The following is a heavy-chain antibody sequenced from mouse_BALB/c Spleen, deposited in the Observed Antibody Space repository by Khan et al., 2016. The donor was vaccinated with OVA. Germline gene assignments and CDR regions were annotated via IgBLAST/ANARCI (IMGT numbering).Heavy chain of an antibody. CDR1: GFSLTRHG. Sequence: QVQLKQSGPGLVAPSQSLSITCTVSGFSLTRHGIHWFRQPPGKGLQWLGIILAGGSTNYNSALMSRLSITKESSKSQVFLKMNSLQTDDTAVCYCARNREHDYFDYWGQGTTLTVSS. J-gene: IGHJ2*01. V-gene: IGHV2-9*02. CDR2: ILAGGST. CDR3: ARNREHDYFDY.